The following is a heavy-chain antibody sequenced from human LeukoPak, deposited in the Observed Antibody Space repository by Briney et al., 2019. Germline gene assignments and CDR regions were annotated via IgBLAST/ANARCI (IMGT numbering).Heavy chain of an antibody. D-gene: IGHD2-15*01. Sequence: SETLSLTCAVSGGSISSSNWWSWVRQPPGKGLEWIGEIYHSGSTNYNPSLKSRVTISVDKSKNQFSLKLSSVTAADTAVYYCARDRAPGYCSGGSCYKPDYYYYYGMDVWGQGTRVPVSS. J-gene: IGHJ6*01. V-gene: IGHV4-4*02. CDR2: IYHSGST. CDR3: ARDRAPGYCSGGSCYKPDYYYYYGMDV. CDR1: GGSISSSNW.